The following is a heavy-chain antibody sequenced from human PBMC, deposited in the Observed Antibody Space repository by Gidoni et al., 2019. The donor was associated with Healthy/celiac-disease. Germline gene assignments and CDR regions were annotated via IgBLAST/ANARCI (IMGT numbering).Heavy chain of an antibody. Sequence: QVQLVESGGGVVQPGRSLRLSCAASVFTFSSYGMHWVRQAPGKGLEWVAVISYDGSNKYYADAVKGRFTISRENSKNTLYLQMNSLRAEDTAVYYCAKEGGGGYYDFWSGYLYYGMDVWGQGTTVTVSS. D-gene: IGHD3-3*01. V-gene: IGHV3-30*18. J-gene: IGHJ6*02. CDR1: VFTFSSYG. CDR2: ISYDGSNK. CDR3: AKEGGGGYYDFWSGYLYYGMDV.